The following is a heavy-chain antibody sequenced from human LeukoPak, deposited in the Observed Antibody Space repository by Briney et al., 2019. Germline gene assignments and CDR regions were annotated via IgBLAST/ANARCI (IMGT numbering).Heavy chain of an antibody. Sequence: SETLSLTCTVSGGSISGSSYYWGWIRQPPGKGLEWIGSIHYSGSTYYNPSLRSRVTISVDTSKNQFSLKLSSVTAADTAVYYCARGFPHIAARRVVWFDPWGQGTLVTVSS. V-gene: IGHV4-39*01. CDR2: IHYSGST. D-gene: IGHD6-6*01. J-gene: IGHJ5*02. CDR3: ARGFPHIAARRVVWFDP. CDR1: GGSISGSSYY.